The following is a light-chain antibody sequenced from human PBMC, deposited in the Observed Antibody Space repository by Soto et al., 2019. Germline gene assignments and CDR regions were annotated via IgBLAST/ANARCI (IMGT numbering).Light chain of an antibody. V-gene: IGKV3-20*01. CDR1: QSVSNNY. J-gene: IGKJ5*01. Sequence: DIVMTQSPDSLAVSLGERATINCKSSQSVSNNYLAWYQQKPGQAPRLLIYGASSRATGIPDRFSGSGSGTDFTLTISRLEPEDFAVYYCQQYGSSPITFGQGTRLEIK. CDR3: QQYGSSPIT. CDR2: GAS.